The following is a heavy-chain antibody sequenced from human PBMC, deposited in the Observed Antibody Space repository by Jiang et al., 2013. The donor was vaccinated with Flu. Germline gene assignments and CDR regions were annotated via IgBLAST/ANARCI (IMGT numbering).Heavy chain of an antibody. Sequence: QSGSELKKPGASVKVSCKASGYTFTSYAMNWVRQAPGQGLEWMGWINTNTGNPTYAQGFTGRSVFSLDTSVSTAYLQISSLKAEDTAVYYCATEVAATPPHNWFDPWGQGTLVTVSS. CDR1: GYTFTSYA. CDR2: INTNTGNP. V-gene: IGHV7-4-1*02. CDR3: ATEVAATPPHNWFDP. D-gene: IGHD2-15*01. J-gene: IGHJ5*02.